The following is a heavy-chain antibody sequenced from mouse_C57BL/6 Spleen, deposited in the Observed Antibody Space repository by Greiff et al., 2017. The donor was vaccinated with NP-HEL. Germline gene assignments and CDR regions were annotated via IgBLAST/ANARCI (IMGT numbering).Heavy chain of an antibody. CDR1: GFSLTSYG. V-gene: IGHV2-6-1*01. CDR2: IWSDGST. Sequence: VKLMESGPGLVAPSQSLSITCTVSGFSLTSYGVHWVRQPPGKGLEWLVVIWSDGSTTYNSALKSRLSISKDNSKSQVFLKMNSLQTDDTAMYYCARHRGYYYAMDYWGQGTSVTVSS. J-gene: IGHJ4*01. D-gene: IGHD3-3*01. CDR3: ARHRGYYYAMDY.